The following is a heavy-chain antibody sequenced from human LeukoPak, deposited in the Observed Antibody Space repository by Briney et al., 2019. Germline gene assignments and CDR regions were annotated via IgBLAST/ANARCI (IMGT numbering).Heavy chain of an antibody. CDR1: NDYIKDYY. CDR3: ARQGSDNHFDS. V-gene: IGHV4-4*07. Sequence: SEALSLTCTLSNDYIKDYYWSWIRQPAGKGLEWIGRVSQWNTNYNPSLKSRVSMSVQASRNQFSLRLNSATAADTAVYYCARQGSDNHFDSWGPGTLVTVSS. CDR2: VSQWNT. D-gene: IGHD1-14*01. J-gene: IGHJ4*02.